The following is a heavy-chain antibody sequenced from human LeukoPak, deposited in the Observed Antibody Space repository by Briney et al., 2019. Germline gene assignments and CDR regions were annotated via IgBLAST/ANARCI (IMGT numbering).Heavy chain of an antibody. CDR1: GGSINSYY. CDR2: IYYSGST. CDR3: ARYSGSPAWYLDF. V-gene: IGHV4-59*08. Sequence: SETLSLTCSVSGGSINSYYWTWIRQSPGKGLEWIGHIYYSGSTKYNPSLMSRVTMSADTSKNQFSLRLTSVTAADTAVYYCARYSGSPAWYLDFWGQGALVTVSS. J-gene: IGHJ4*02. D-gene: IGHD1-26*01.